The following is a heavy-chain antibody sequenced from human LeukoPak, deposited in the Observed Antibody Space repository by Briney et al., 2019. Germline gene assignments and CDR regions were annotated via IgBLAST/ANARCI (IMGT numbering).Heavy chain of an antibody. CDR2: IYYSGST. CDR1: GGSISSYY. D-gene: IGHD1-26*01. V-gene: IGHV4-59*12. Sequence: SQTLSLTCTLSGGSISSYYWSWIRQPPGKGLEWIGSIYYSGSTNYKPSLKSRVTISGDTSKSQFSLKLSSVAAADTAGYYGARRGNPRGSYFYYFDYWGQGTLVTVSS. CDR3: ARRGNPRGSYFYYFDY. J-gene: IGHJ4*02.